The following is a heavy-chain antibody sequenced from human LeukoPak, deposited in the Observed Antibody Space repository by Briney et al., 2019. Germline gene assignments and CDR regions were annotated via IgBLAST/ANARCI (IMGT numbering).Heavy chain of an antibody. D-gene: IGHD5-24*01. CDR3: ARDHGNHRAMATTYN. CDR2: INTDGRTT. V-gene: IGHV3-74*01. J-gene: IGHJ4*02. CDR1: GFSFSSYW. Sequence: GGSLRLSCAASGFSFSSYWMNWVRQAPGKGLVWVAHINTDGRTTTYADSVKGRFTISRDNSKNTLYLQMNSLRAEDTAVYYCARDHGNHRAMATTYNWGQGTLVTVSS.